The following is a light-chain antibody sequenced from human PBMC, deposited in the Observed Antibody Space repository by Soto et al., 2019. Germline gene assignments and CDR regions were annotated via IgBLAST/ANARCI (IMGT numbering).Light chain of an antibody. J-gene: IGKJ2*01. V-gene: IGKV3-20*01. CDR3: QHYGSSPYT. CDR1: QSVSSSY. Sequence: EIVLTQSPGTLSLSPGERATLSCRASQSVSSSYLAWYQQKPGQAPRLLIYGASSRATGIPDRFSGSGSGTDFTLTSSRLEPEDFSVYYCQHYGSSPYTFGQGTKLEIK. CDR2: GAS.